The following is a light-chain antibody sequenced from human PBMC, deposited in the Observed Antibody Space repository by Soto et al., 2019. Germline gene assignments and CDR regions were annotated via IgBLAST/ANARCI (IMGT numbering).Light chain of an antibody. CDR1: SSNIGAGYD. Sequence: QSVLTQPPSVSGAPGQRVSISCTGSSSNIGAGYDAHWYQQLPGKVPRLLIYNDNNRPSGVPDRFSGSKSGTSASLAITGIQPEDEANYYCQSYDNSLIGPVFGPGTKLTVL. V-gene: IGLV1-40*01. CDR3: QSYDNSLIGPV. J-gene: IGLJ1*01. CDR2: NDN.